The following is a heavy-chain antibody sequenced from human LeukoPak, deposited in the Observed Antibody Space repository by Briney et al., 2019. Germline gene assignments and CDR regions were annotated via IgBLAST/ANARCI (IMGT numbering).Heavy chain of an antibody. Sequence: SVKVSCKASGGTCSSFTFNWVRQATGQGLEWMGGIVPMFHTAHYAQKFQGRLTITADESTSTTHMELRSLRSDDAAVYYCAREGHTSSRGWFVPWGQGTLVTVSS. D-gene: IGHD6-19*01. CDR2: IVPMFHTA. CDR1: GGTCSSFT. J-gene: IGHJ5*02. V-gene: IGHV1-69*13. CDR3: AREGHTSSRGWFVP.